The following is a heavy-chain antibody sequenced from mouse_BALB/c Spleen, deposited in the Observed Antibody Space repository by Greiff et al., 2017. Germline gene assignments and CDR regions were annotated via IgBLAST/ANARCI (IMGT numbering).Heavy chain of an antibody. Sequence: EVQLQQSGAELVKPGASVKLSCTASGFNIKDTYMHWVKQRPEQGLEWIGRIDPANGNTKYDPKFQGKATITADTSSNTAYLQLSSLTSEDTAVYSCARGGDSSGPYAMDYWGQGTSVTVSS. CDR2: IDPANGNT. D-gene: IGHD3-2*01. CDR3: ARGGDSSGPYAMDY. CDR1: GFNIKDTY. J-gene: IGHJ4*01. V-gene: IGHV14-3*02.